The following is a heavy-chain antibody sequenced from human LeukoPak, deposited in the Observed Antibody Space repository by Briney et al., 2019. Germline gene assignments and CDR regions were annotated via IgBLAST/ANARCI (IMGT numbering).Heavy chain of an antibody. CDR3: ASLHYDSSVFVDY. D-gene: IGHD3-22*01. V-gene: IGHV3-9*01. CDR1: GFTFDDYA. Sequence: PGGSLRLSCAASGFTFDDYAMHWVRQAPGKGLEWVSGISWNSGSIGYADSVKGRFTISRDNAANSLYLQMNSLRAEDTAVYYCASLHYDSSVFVDYWGQGTLVTVSS. J-gene: IGHJ4*02. CDR2: ISWNSGSI.